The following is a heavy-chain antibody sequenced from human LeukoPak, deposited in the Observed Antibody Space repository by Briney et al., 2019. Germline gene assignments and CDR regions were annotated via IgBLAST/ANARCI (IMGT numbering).Heavy chain of an antibody. CDR1: GGSFSGYY. J-gene: IGHJ4*02. Sequence: SETLSLPCALYGGSFSGYYWSWIRPPPGKGLEWIGEINHSGSTNYNPSLKSRVTISVDTSKNQFSLKLSSVTAADTAVYYCASCSGWYVYGGQGTLVTVS. D-gene: IGHD6-19*01. CDR2: INHSGST. CDR3: ASCSGWYVY. V-gene: IGHV4-34*01.